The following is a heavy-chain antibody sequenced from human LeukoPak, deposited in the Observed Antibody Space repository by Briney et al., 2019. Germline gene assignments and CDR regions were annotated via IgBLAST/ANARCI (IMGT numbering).Heavy chain of an antibody. CDR1: GLTVSSNY. CDR3: ARVGYSGYDYYYYNYMDV. V-gene: IGHV3-53*01. J-gene: IGHJ6*03. D-gene: IGHD5-12*01. Sequence: PGGSLRLSCAPSGLTVSSNYMTWVRQAPGKGLEWVSVIYSGGSIYYADSVKGRFTISRDNPKNTVYLQMHNLRAEDAAVYYCARVGYSGYDYYYYNYMDVWGKGTTVTVSS. CDR2: IYSGGSI.